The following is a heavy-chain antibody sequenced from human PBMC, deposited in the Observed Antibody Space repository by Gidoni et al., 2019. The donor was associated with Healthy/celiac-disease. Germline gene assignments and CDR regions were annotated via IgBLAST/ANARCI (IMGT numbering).Heavy chain of an antibody. CDR2: ISAYNGNT. CDR3: ARDRVRRGGFRGYCSSTSCYDFDY. V-gene: IGHV1-18*01. Sequence: QVQLVQSGAEVKKPGASVKVSCKASGYTSTSYGISWVRQAPGQGLEWMGWISAYNGNTNYAQKLQGRVTMTTDTSTSTAYMELRSLRSDDTAVYYCARDRVRRGGFRGYCSSTSCYDFDYWGQGTLVTVSS. J-gene: IGHJ4*02. CDR1: GYTSTSYG. D-gene: IGHD2-2*01.